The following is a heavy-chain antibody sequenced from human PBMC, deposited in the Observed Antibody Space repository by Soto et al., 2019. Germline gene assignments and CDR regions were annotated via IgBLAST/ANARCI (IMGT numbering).Heavy chain of an antibody. CDR3: AKDGPNCSGGRCPQRH. Sequence: SVKVSCKTSGYTFTGHHIHWVRQAPGQGLEWMGWINPISGGTKYREKFQGRVSITRDKYSSTAYMELSSLTSDDSAVYYCAKDGPNCSGGRCPQRHWGQGTLVNVS. CDR1: GYTFTGHH. J-gene: IGHJ4*02. V-gene: IGHV1-2*02. CDR2: INPISGGT. D-gene: IGHD2-15*01.